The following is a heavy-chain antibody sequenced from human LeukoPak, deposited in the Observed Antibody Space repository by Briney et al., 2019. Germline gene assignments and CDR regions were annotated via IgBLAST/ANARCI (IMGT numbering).Heavy chain of an antibody. V-gene: IGHV4-39*02. Sequence: SETLSLTCAVSGGSISSSSYYWGWIRQPPGKGLEWIGSIYYSGPTYYDSSLKIRVTIPVDTSKIHFSLKLSSVTAADTAVYYCARYLSSGWYVDYWGQGTLVTVSS. CDR2: IYYSGPT. J-gene: IGHJ4*02. D-gene: IGHD6-19*01. CDR3: ARYLSSGWYVDY. CDR1: GGSISSSSYY.